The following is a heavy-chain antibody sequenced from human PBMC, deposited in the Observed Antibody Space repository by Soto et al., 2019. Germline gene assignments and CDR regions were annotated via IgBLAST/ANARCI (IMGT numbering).Heavy chain of an antibody. CDR2: IWYDGNNK. D-gene: IGHD2-21*01. J-gene: IGHJ4*02. V-gene: IGHV3-33*01. CDR1: GFTFSNYG. CDR3: ARGLHSLFDY. Sequence: QVQLVESGGGVVQPGGSLRLSCAASGFTFSNYGMHWVRQAPGKGLEWVAVIWYDGNNKYYADSGKGRFTISRDNSNNTLYVQMTSLRAEDTAVYYGARGLHSLFDYWGQGTLVTVSS.